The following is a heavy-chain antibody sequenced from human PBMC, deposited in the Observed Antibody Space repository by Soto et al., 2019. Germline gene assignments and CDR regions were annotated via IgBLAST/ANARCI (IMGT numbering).Heavy chain of an antibody. J-gene: IGHJ4*02. D-gene: IGHD1-26*01. V-gene: IGHV5-51*01. CDR3: ARYSVSYWHYLDF. Sequence: PGESLKISCKGSGYSFASHWVAWVRQMPEKGLEWIGTIYPGDSDTKYSSAFRGHVTISADTSVSTAYLQWRSLEATDSAIYYCARYSVSYWHYLDFWGQGTLVTVSS. CDR2: IYPGDSDT. CDR1: GYSFASHW.